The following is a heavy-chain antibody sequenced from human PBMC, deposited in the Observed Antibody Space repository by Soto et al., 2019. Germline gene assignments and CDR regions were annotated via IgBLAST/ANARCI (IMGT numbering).Heavy chain of an antibody. J-gene: IGHJ5*02. CDR3: TRRSKSPLYGSSSPCDR. CDR2: IYYVGST. D-gene: IGHD6-6*01. Sequence: SETLSLTCTVSGGSISSSSYFWGWVRQSPGKGLESIGSIYYVGSTYYNPSFKSRVTISVDTSKNQFSLRLSSVTAADTAIYYCTRRSKSPLYGSSSPCDRWGQGTLVTVS. CDR1: GGSISSSSYF. V-gene: IGHV4-39*01.